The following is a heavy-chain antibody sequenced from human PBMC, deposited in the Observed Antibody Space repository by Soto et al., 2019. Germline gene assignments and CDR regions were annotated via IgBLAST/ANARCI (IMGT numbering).Heavy chain of an antibody. CDR1: GYTFTGYY. CDR2: INPNSGGT. J-gene: IGHJ6*02. D-gene: IGHD3-3*01. CDR3: ARARRNYDFWSGYYTPNMDL. Sequence: ASVKVSCKASGYTFTGYYMHWVRQAPGQGPEWMGWINPNSGGTNYAQKFQGWVTMTRDTSISTAYMEVNRLRSDDTAVYYCARARRNYDFWSGYYTPNMDLWGQGSSVTVSS. V-gene: IGHV1-2*04.